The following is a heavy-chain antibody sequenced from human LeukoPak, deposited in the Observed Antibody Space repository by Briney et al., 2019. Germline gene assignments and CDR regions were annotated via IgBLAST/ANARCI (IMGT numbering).Heavy chain of an antibody. D-gene: IGHD3-10*01. Sequence: PSETLSLTCTVSGGSISSSSYYWGWIRQPPGKGLEWIGSIYYSGSTYYNPSLKSRVTISVDTSKNQFSLKLSSVTAADTAVYYCARDRANYGSGSIDAFDIWGQGTMVTVSS. J-gene: IGHJ3*02. CDR3: ARDRANYGSGSIDAFDI. V-gene: IGHV4-39*07. CDR2: IYYSGST. CDR1: GGSISSSSYY.